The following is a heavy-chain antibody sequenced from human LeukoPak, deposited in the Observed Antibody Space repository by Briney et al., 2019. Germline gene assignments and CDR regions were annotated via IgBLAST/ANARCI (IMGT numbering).Heavy chain of an antibody. D-gene: IGHD2-21*02. CDR3: AKDSGDSNWFDP. J-gene: IGHJ5*02. V-gene: IGHV3-30*04. Sequence: PGGSLRLSCAASGFTFSLYTMHWVRQAPGKGLEWVAVISYDGSNKYYADSVKGRFTISRDNSKNTLYLQMNSLRAEDTAVYYCAKDSGDSNWFDPWGQGTLVTVSS. CDR2: ISYDGSNK. CDR1: GFTFSLYT.